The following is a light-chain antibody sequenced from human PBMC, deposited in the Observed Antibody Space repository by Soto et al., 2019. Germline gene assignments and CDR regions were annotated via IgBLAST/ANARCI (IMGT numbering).Light chain of an antibody. V-gene: IGKV3-15*01. J-gene: IGKJ1*01. CDR3: QQYNNWPPDST. CDR2: GAS. CDR1: QSVGSN. Sequence: EIVMTQSPATPPVAPEERATLSCMASQSVGSNLAWYQQKPCQAPRLLIYGASTRATGIPARFSGSGSGTEFTLTIISLQSEDYAIYFCQQYNNWPPDSTFGQREKVEIK.